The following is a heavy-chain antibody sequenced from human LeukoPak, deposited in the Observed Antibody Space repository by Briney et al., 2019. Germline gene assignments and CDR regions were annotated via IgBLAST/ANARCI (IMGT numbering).Heavy chain of an antibody. Sequence: SVKLSCKASGGTFSSYAISWVPQAPGQGLEWMGGIILIFGTANYAQTFQGRVTITADESTSTAYMELSSLRSEDTAVYYCASTMKTTVVTFLFDYWGQGTLVTVSS. CDR3: ASTMKTTVVTFLFDY. CDR2: IILIFGTA. CDR1: GGTFSSYA. V-gene: IGHV1-69*01. D-gene: IGHD4-23*01. J-gene: IGHJ4*02.